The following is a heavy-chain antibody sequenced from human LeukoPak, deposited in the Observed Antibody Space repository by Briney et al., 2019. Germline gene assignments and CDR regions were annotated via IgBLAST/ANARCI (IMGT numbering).Heavy chain of an antibody. Sequence: PSETLSLTCAVYGGSFSDYYWSWIRHPPGNGLEWIGEINHNGSTNYNPSLKSRVTISVDTSKKQFSLKLRSVTAADTAVYYCARDIAALDYWGQGILVTVSS. V-gene: IGHV4-34*01. CDR2: INHNGST. CDR3: ARDIAALDY. D-gene: IGHD6-13*01. CDR1: GGSFSDYY. J-gene: IGHJ4*02.